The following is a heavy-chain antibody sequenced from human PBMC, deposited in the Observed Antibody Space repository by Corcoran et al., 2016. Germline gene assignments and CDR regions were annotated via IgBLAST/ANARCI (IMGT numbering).Heavy chain of an antibody. Sequence: QVQLVQSGAEVKKPGASVKVSCKASGYTFTSYAMHWVRQAPGQRLEWMGWINAGNGNTKYSQKFQGRVTITRDTSASTAYMELSSLRSEDTAVYYCARGRGRQLVYFDYWGQGTLVTVSS. CDR1: GYTFTSYA. CDR2: INAGNGNT. CDR3: ARGRGRQLVYFDY. J-gene: IGHJ4*02. V-gene: IGHV1-3*01. D-gene: IGHD6-6*01.